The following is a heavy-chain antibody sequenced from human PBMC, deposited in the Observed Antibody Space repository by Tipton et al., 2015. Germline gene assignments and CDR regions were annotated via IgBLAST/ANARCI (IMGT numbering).Heavy chain of an antibody. J-gene: IGHJ4*02. CDR2: YYYTGAT. Sequence: TLSLTCTVSGGSVSISSYYWSWIRQPTGKGLEWIGSYYYTGATYYNPSLKSRVNISADRSKDHFSLRLTSVAAADTAVYYCARALYYYDSSGFSYYFDYWGQGTLVTVSS. D-gene: IGHD3-22*01. CDR3: ARALYYYDSSGFSYYFDY. V-gene: IGHV4-39*02. CDR1: GGSVSISSYY.